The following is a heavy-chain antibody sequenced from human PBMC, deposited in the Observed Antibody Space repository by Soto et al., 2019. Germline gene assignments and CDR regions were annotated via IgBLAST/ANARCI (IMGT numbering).Heavy chain of an antibody. J-gene: IGHJ6*02. V-gene: IGHV1-69*12. Sequence: QVQLVQSGAEVKKPGSSVKVSCKASGGTFSSYAISWVRQAPGQGLEWMGGIIPIFGTANYAQKFQGRVTIAADESTSTAYMELRSLRSEDTAVYYCARSDCISTSCEDYYYGMDVWGQGTTVTVSS. CDR1: GGTFSSYA. CDR2: IIPIFGTA. D-gene: IGHD2-2*01. CDR3: ARSDCISTSCEDYYYGMDV.